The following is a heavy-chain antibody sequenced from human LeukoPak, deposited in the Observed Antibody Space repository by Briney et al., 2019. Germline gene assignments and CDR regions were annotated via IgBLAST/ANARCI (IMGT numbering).Heavy chain of an antibody. Sequence: ASVKVSCKASGYTFTSYYMHWVRQATGQGLEWMGIINPSGGSTSYAQKFQGRVTMTRDMSTTTDYMELSSLRSEDTAVYYCARDNSVGDIAWWFDPWGQGTLVTVSS. J-gene: IGHJ5*02. CDR3: ARDNSVGDIAWWFDP. CDR2: INPSGGST. V-gene: IGHV1-46*01. D-gene: IGHD3-16*02. CDR1: GYTFTSYY.